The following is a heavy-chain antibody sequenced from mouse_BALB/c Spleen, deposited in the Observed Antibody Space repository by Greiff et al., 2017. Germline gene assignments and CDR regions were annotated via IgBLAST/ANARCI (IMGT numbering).Heavy chain of an antibody. D-gene: IGHD1-2*01. V-gene: IGHV1S135*01. CDR3: TREGNTATDAMDY. CDR2: IDPYNGGT. Sequence: VQLKQSGPELVKPGASVKVSCKASGYSFTDYNMYWVKQSHGKSLEWIGYIDPYNGGTSYNQKFKDKATLTVDKSSSTAYMQLSSPTSEDSAVYYCTREGNTATDAMDYWGQGTSVTVSS. CDR1: GYSFTDYN. J-gene: IGHJ4*01.